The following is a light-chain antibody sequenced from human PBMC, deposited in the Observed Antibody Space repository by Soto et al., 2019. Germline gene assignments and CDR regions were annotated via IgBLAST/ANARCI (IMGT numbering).Light chain of an antibody. CDR2: GAS. V-gene: IGKV3-20*01. CDR1: QTLSINS. Sequence: IVLTQSPGTLSLSPGERATLFCRASQTLSINSLAWYQQKPGQAPRLLIYGASTRHTGIPDRFNGSGSGTDFALTITRLEPEDFAVYYGQQYDGAPLTFGPGTKVNVK. J-gene: IGKJ3*01. CDR3: QQYDGAPLT.